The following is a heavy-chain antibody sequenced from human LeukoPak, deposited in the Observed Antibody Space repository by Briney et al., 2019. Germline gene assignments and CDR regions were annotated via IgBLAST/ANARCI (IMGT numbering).Heavy chain of an antibody. J-gene: IGHJ4*02. CDR3: ARVPRALWIDY. D-gene: IGHD5-18*01. CDR2: INHSGST. V-gene: IGHV4-34*01. CDR1: GGSFSSYY. Sequence: PSETLSLTCAVYGGSFSSYYWSWIRQPPGKGLEWIGEINHSGSTNYNPSLKSRVTISVDTSKNQFSLKLSSVTAADTAVYYCARVPRALWIDYWGQGTLVTVSS.